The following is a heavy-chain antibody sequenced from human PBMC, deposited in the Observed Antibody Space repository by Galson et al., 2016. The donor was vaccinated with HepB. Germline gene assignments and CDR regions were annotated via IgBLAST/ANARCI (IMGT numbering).Heavy chain of an antibody. J-gene: IGHJ4*02. CDR3: ATMANGADSD. CDR1: GFSFSDHY. V-gene: IGHV3-72*01. CDR2: IRNKRKNYIT. D-gene: IGHD2-8*01. Sequence: SLRLSCAGSGFSFSDHYMDWVRQAPGKGLEWVGRIRNKRKNYITEYAAAVIGRFTISRDDSRNSVDLQMNTLKTEETAGYYCATMANGADSDWGQGTLVTVSS.